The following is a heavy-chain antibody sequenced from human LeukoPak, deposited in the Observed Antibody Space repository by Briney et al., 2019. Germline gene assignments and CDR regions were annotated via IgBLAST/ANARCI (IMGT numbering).Heavy chain of an antibody. Sequence: GGSLRPSCAASGFTFSSYAMHWVRQAPGKGLEWVAVISYDGSNKYYADSVKGRFTISRDNSKNTLYLQMNSLRAEDTAVYYCAKGVVRRIRGVINGETYYFDYWGQGTLVTVSS. J-gene: IGHJ4*02. CDR3: AKGVVRRIRGVINGETYYFDY. CDR1: GFTFSSYA. D-gene: IGHD3-10*01. V-gene: IGHV3-30*04. CDR2: ISYDGSNK.